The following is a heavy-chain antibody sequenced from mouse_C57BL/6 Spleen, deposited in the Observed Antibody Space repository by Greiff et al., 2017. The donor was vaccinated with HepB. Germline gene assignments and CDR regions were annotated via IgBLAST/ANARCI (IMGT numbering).Heavy chain of an antibody. Sequence: EVQLVESGGGLVKPGGSLKLSCAASGFTFSDYGMHWVRQAPEKGLEWVAYISSGSSTIYYADTVKGRFTISRDNAKNTLFLQMTSLRAEDTAMYYCARDPLHNYGSGPNWYFDVWAQGPRSPSPQ. CDR1: GFTFSDYG. V-gene: IGHV5-17*01. D-gene: IGHD1-1*01. CDR3: ARDPLHNYGSGPNWYFDV. J-gene: IGHJ1*03. CDR2: ISSGSSTI.